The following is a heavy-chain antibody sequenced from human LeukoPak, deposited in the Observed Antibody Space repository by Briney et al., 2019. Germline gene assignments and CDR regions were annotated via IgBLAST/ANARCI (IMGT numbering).Heavy chain of an antibody. CDR3: AKDSAPVRGDDYFDY. CDR1: GGSISSSNW. CDR2: IYHSGST. Sequence: SGTLSLTCAVSGGSISSSNWWSWVRQPPGKGLEWIGEIYHSGSTNYNPSLKSRVTISVDKSKNQFSLKLSSVTAADTAVYYCAKDSAPVRGDDYFDYWGQGTLVTVSS. J-gene: IGHJ4*02. V-gene: IGHV4-4*02. D-gene: IGHD3-16*01.